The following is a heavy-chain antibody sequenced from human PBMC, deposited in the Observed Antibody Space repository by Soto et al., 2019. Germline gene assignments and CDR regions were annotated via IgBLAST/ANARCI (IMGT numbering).Heavy chain of an antibody. Sequence: ASVKVSCKASGGTFSSYAISWVRQAPGQGLEWMGGIIPIFGTANYAQKFQGRVTITADESTSTAYMELSSLRSEDTAVYYCAKRSGYDFWSGYFPPYYYYGMDVWGQGTTVTVSS. CDR2: IIPIFGTA. CDR3: AKRSGYDFWSGYFPPYYYYGMDV. V-gene: IGHV1-69*13. J-gene: IGHJ6*02. D-gene: IGHD3-3*01. CDR1: GGTFSSYA.